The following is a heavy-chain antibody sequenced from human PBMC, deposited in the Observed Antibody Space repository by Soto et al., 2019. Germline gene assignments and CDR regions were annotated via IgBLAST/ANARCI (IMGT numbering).Heavy chain of an antibody. CDR3: ARDFYDSVGYTWFDS. Sequence: AEPLSLTCTVSGDTSTSYYWGWIRQSPGQGLEWIGHIHNSGTSTHNPSPNGRVTISIDMSKKQFSLKLTSLTSADTAVYYCARDFYDSVGYTWFDSWSQGTLVTVSS. CDR2: IHNSGTS. CDR1: GDTSTSYY. V-gene: IGHV4-59*01. D-gene: IGHD3-22*01. J-gene: IGHJ5*01.